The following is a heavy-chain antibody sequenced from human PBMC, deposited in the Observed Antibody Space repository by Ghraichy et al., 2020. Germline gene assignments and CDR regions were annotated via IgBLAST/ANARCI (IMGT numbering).Heavy chain of an antibody. CDR2: INHSGST. J-gene: IGHJ4*02. CDR1: GGSFSGYY. Sequence: SETLSLTCAVYGGSFSGYYWSWIRQPPGKGLEWIGEINHSGSTNYNPSLKSRVTISVDTSKNQFSLKLSSVTAADTAVYYCARGRWEGCSGGSCYYFDYWGQGTLVTVSS. D-gene: IGHD2-15*01. V-gene: IGHV4-34*01. CDR3: ARGRWEGCSGGSCYYFDY.